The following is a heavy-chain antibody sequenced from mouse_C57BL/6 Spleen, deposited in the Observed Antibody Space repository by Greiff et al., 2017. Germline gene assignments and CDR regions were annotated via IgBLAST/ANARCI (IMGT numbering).Heavy chain of an antibody. Sequence: VQLQESGPGLVAPSQSLSITCTVSGFSLTSYAISWVRQPPGKGLEWLGVIWTGGGTNYNSALKSRLSISKDNSKSQVFLKMNSLQTDDTARYYCARIITTVAYWYFDVWGTGTTVTVSS. D-gene: IGHD1-1*01. CDR1: GFSLTSYA. J-gene: IGHJ1*03. CDR3: ARIITTVAYWYFDV. CDR2: IWTGGGT. V-gene: IGHV2-9-1*01.